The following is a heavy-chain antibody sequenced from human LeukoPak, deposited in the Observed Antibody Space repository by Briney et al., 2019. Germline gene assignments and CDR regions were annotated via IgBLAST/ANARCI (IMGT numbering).Heavy chain of an antibody. CDR3: ARAYESSGYRGLGYFDY. CDR2: INDSGST. Sequence: PSETLSLTCAGYGGSFSGYFWSWIRQPPGKGLEWIGEINDSGSTNYNPSLKSRVTISVDTSKNQFSLKLSSVTAADTAVFYCARAYESSGYRGLGYFDYWGQGTLVTVSS. CDR1: GGSFSGYF. J-gene: IGHJ4*02. V-gene: IGHV4-34*01. D-gene: IGHD3-22*01.